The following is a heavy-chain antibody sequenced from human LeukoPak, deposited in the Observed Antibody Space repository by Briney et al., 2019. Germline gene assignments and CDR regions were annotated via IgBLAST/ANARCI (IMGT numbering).Heavy chain of an antibody. CDR1: GFTFSSYA. CDR3: AKRDSGSIDY. J-gene: IGHJ4*02. D-gene: IGHD6-19*01. CDR2: ISGSGGGT. Sequence: GGSLRLSCAASGFTFSSYAMSWVRQAPGKGLEWVSAISGSGGGTYYADSVKGRFTISRDNSKNTLYLQMNSLRIEDTAAYYCAKRDSGSIDYWGQGTLVTVSS. V-gene: IGHV3-23*01.